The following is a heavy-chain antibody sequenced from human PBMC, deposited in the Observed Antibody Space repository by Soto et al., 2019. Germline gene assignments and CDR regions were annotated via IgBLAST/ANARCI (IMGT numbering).Heavy chain of an antibody. V-gene: IGHV3-23*01. CDR2: ISGSGGST. CDR1: GFTFSSYA. J-gene: IGHJ6*03. CDR3: AKRCGYSAYDYVNYYYYYMDV. Sequence: GGSMGLSCAACGFTFSSYAMSWVRQAPGKGLEWVAAISGSGGSTYYADSVKGRFTISRDNSKNTLYLQMNSLRAEDTAVYYCAKRCGYSAYDYVNYYYYYMDVWGKGTTVTVSS. D-gene: IGHD5-12*01.